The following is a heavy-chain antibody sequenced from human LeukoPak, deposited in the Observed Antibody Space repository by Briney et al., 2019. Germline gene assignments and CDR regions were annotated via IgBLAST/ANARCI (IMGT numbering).Heavy chain of an antibody. D-gene: IGHD6-19*01. CDR3: ARVMGSDWYPLAY. V-gene: IGHV3-74*01. J-gene: IGHJ4*02. Sequence: GGSLRLSCAASGFTFSSYWMHWVRQAPGKGLVWVSRINSDGSSTSYADSVKGRFTISRDNAKNTLYLQMNSLRAEDTAVYYCARVMGSDWYPLAYWGQGTLVTVSS. CDR1: GFTFSSYW. CDR2: INSDGSST.